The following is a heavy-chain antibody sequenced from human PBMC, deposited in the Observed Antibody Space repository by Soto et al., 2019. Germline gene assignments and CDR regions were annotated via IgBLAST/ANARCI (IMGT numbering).Heavy chain of an antibody. Sequence: SETLSLTCTVSGGSISSSSYYWGWIRQPPGKGLEWIGSIYYSGSTYYNPSLKSRVTISVDTSKNQFSLKLSSVTAADTAVYYCAGDSSGWSQVVDYWGQGTLVTVSS. CDR1: GGSISSSSYY. V-gene: IGHV4-39*01. CDR3: AGDSSGWSQVVDY. J-gene: IGHJ4*02. D-gene: IGHD6-19*01. CDR2: IYYSGST.